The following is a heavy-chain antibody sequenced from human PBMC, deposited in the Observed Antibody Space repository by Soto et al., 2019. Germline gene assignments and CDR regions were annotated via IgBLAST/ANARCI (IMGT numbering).Heavy chain of an antibody. CDR1: GFTFSNYA. Sequence: GGSLRLSCATSGFTFSNYAMSWVRQAPGKGLEWVSTISGSGGSTYYADSVKGRFTISRDHSKNTVYLQMNRLRAEDTALYYCAKTSILRRDGFAFDYWGQGALVTVSS. CDR2: ISGSGGST. CDR3: AKTSILRRDGFAFDY. V-gene: IGHV3-23*01. D-gene: IGHD3-10*01. J-gene: IGHJ4*02.